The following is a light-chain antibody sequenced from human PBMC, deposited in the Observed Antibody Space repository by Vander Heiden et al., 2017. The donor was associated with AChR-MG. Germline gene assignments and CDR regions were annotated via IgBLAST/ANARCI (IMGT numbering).Light chain of an antibody. V-gene: IGLV2-14*03. CDR3: SSYRSSNTLRL. CDR2: DVN. J-gene: IGLJ2*01. CDR1: TSDVGGYNY. Sequence: QSALIQPSSVSGAPGQSITISCTGTTSDVGGYNYVSWYQQHPGKAPKLIIFDVNRRPSDISNRFSGSKSGNAACLTISGLRAEDEARFYCSSYRSSNTLRLFGGGTTLAVL.